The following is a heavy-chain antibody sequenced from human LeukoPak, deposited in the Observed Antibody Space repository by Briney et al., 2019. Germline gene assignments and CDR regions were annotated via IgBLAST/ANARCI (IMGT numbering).Heavy chain of an antibody. D-gene: IGHD2-15*01. J-gene: IGHJ4*02. V-gene: IGHV3-21*01. Sequence: GGSLRLSCAASGLTFSSYRMNWVRQAPGKGLEWVSSISSSGNYINYADSVKGRFTISRDNAKNSLYLQMNSLRAEDTAVYYCAKRGEDCSGGNCYVSHYFDYWGQGTLVTVSS. CDR1: GLTFSSYR. CDR2: ISSSGNYI. CDR3: AKRGEDCSGGNCYVSHYFDY.